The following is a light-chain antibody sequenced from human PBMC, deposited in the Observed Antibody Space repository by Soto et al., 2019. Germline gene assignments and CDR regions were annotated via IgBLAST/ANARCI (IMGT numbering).Light chain of an antibody. V-gene: IGLV2-11*01. Sequence: QSALTQPRSVSGSPGQSVTISCTGTSNDVGAYHYVSWYQHHPGKAPKLIIYDVTQRPSGIPDRFSGSKSGNTASLPISGLQADDEADYHCCSYADNYFYVFGTGTKVTV. J-gene: IGLJ1*01. CDR3: CSYADNYFYV. CDR2: DVT. CDR1: SNDVGAYHY.